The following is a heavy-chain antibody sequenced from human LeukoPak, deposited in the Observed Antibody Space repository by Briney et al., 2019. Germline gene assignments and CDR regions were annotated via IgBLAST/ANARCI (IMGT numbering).Heavy chain of an antibody. CDR3: AKRDGGSCYSQ. CDR1: GFTFDDFD. Sequence: GGSLRLSCGASGFTFDDFDMGWVRQVPGQGLKWVSGINWNGGRIIYADSVKGRFTISRDNAKNSLYLQMNSLRAEDTAVYYCAKRDGGSCYSQWGQGTLVTVSS. CDR2: INWNGGRI. V-gene: IGHV3-20*04. D-gene: IGHD2-15*01. J-gene: IGHJ4*02.